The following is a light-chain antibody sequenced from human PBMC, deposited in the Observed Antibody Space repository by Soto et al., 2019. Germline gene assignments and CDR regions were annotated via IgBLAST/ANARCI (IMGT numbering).Light chain of an antibody. J-gene: IGKJ4*01. CDR3: QQGYSFPVT. CDR2: AAS. V-gene: IGKV1-12*01. CDR1: QDIGDC. Sequence: DIPMTQSPSSVSASVGDRVSITCRASQDIGDCLAWYQQKPGKAPKLLVYAASSLQSGVPSRFSGSGSGTDFTLTISSLQPEDFATYYCQQGYSFPVTFGGGTKVEIK.